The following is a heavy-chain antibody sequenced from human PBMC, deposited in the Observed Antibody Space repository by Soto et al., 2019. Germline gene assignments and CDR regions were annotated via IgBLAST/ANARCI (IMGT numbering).Heavy chain of an antibody. Sequence: ASVKVSCKASGYTFTSYGISWVRQAPGQGLEWMGWISAYNGNTNYAQKLQGRVTMTTDTSTSTAYMELRSLRSDDTAVYYCARDASDSSGYEWYGMDVWGQGNTVTVSS. V-gene: IGHV1-18*01. CDR1: GYTFTSYG. J-gene: IGHJ6*02. CDR3: ARDASDSSGYEWYGMDV. CDR2: ISAYNGNT. D-gene: IGHD3-22*01.